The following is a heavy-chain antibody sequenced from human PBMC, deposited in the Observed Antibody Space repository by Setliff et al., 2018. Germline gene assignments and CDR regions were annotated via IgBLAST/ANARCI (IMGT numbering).Heavy chain of an antibody. Sequence: ASVKVSCKASGDSFSNYAISWVRQAPGQGLEWMGGLIPMFGTPGYAQKFQDRVTITTDESTSTAYMELNSLTSEDTAVYYCAREGVDTRSSTDYRYYMDVWGKGTTVTVSS. CDR2: LIPMFGTP. CDR3: AREGVDTRSSTDYRYYMDV. V-gene: IGHV1-69*05. CDR1: GDSFSNYA. D-gene: IGHD5-18*01. J-gene: IGHJ6*03.